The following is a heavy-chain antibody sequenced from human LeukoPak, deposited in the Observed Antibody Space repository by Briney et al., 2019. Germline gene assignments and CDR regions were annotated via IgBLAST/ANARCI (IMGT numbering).Heavy chain of an antibody. V-gene: IGHV4-4*09. D-gene: IGHD5-24*01. CDR3: ARLRMYRDGYNFDY. J-gene: IGHJ4*02. Sequence: SETLSLTCTVSGGSISSYYWNWIRQPPGKGLEWIGYIYTSGSTNYNPSLKSRVTISVDTSKNQFSLRLSSVTAADTAVYYCARLRMYRDGYNFDYWGQGTLVTVSS. CDR1: GGSISSYY. CDR2: IYTSGST.